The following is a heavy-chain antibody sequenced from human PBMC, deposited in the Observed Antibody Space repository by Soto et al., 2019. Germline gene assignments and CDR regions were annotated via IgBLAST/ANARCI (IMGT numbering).Heavy chain of an antibody. Sequence: QITLKESGPTLVKPTQTLTLTCTFSGISLSTGAVGVGWIRQPPGEALEWLALVYYNDDIRYSPSLKDRLTITKDTSKNQVVLTLTNMDVVDTATYFCAHGRSVGSTYYFEYWGQGTLVTVSS. CDR3: AHGRSVGSTYYFEY. V-gene: IGHV2-5*01. CDR2: VYYNDDI. CDR1: GISLSTGAVG. D-gene: IGHD2-2*03. J-gene: IGHJ4*02.